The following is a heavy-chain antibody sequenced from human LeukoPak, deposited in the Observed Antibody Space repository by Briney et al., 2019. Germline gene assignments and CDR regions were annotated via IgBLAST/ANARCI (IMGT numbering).Heavy chain of an antibody. CDR2: INWNGSST. CDR3: ASGGADAFDI. CDR1: GFTFDDYG. D-gene: IGHD3-16*01. Sequence: GGSLRLSCAASGFTFDDYGMSWVRQAPGKGLEWVSGINWNGSSTGYADSVKGRFTISRDNAKNSLYLQMNSLRAEDTALYHCASGGADAFDIWGQGTMVTVSS. V-gene: IGHV3-20*01. J-gene: IGHJ3*02.